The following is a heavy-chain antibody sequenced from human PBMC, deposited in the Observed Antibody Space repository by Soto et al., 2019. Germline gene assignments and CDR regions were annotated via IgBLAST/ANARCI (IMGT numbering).Heavy chain of an antibody. CDR2: IYTSGST. Sequence: SETLSLTCTVSGGSISSYYWSWVRQPAGKGLEWIGRIYTSGSTNYNPSLKSRVTMPVDTSKNQFFLKLTSVTAADTAVYYCARDKFSHGDYVLDYWGQGALVTVS. V-gene: IGHV4-4*07. D-gene: IGHD4-17*01. J-gene: IGHJ4*02. CDR1: GGSISSYY. CDR3: ARDKFSHGDYVLDY.